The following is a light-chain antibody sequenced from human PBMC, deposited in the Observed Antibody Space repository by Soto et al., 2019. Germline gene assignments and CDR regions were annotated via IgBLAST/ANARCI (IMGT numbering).Light chain of an antibody. J-gene: IGKJ4*01. Sequence: DIQMTQSPSSLSASVGDRVTITCRASQSISSYLNWYQQKPGKXPXXLIYAASSLQSGVPSRFSGSGSGTDFTLTISSLQPEDFATYYCQQSYSTLTFGGGTKVDIK. V-gene: IGKV1-39*01. CDR3: QQSYSTLT. CDR1: QSISSY. CDR2: AAS.